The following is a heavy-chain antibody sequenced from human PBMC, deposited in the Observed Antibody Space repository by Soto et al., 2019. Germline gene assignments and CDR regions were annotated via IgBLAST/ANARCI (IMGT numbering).Heavy chain of an antibody. J-gene: IGHJ4*02. CDR2: IYHSGST. D-gene: IGHD5-12*01. Sequence: SETRSLTCAVSGGSISSSNWWSWVRQPPGKGLEWIGEIYHSGSTNYNPSLKSRVTISVDKSKNQFSLKLSSVTAADTAVYYCARAAAGGYSGYEVFDYWGQGTLVTVS. CDR1: GGSISSSNW. V-gene: IGHV4-4*02. CDR3: ARAAAGGYSGYEVFDY.